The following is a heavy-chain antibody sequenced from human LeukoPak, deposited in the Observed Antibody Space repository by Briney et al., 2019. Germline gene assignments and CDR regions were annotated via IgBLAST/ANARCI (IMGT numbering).Heavy chain of an antibody. CDR2: IWYDGSNK. CDR3: AKFDADY. Sequence: GGSLRPSCAASGFTFSDYYMSWIRQAPGKGLEWVAVIWYDGSNKYYADSVKGRFTISRDNSKNTLYLQMNSLRAEDTAVYYCAKFDADYWGQGTLVTVSS. CDR1: GFTFSDYY. J-gene: IGHJ4*02. V-gene: IGHV3-30*02. D-gene: IGHD3-9*01.